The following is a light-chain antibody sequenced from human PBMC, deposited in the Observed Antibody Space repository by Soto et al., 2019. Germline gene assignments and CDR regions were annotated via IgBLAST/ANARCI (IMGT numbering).Light chain of an antibody. CDR1: QCVSSSY. V-gene: IGKV3-20*01. CDR2: GAS. J-gene: IGKJ1*01. Sequence: EIVLTQSPGTLSLSPGERATLLCRASQCVSSSYLAWYVQKPGQAPRLLIYGASSWATGIPERFSGSGSGTVFALTISGLEPEDFVLYYCQQYGISPVPFGQGTKVEIK. CDR3: QQYGISPVP.